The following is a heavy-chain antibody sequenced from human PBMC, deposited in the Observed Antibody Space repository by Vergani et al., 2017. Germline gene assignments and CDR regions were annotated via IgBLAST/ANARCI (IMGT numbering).Heavy chain of an antibody. CDR1: GGSFSGYY. CDR2: INHSGRT. V-gene: IGHV4-34*01. D-gene: IGHD5-12*01. CDR3: ARSLRIGYGKPVPTSGGYYGMDV. J-gene: IGHJ6*02. Sequence: QVQLQQWGAGLLKPSETLSLTCAVYGGSFSGYYWSWIRQPPGKGLEWIGEINHSGRTNYNPSLKSRITISVDTSKNQFSLKLSSVTAADTAVYYCARSLRIGYGKPVPTSGGYYGMDVWGQGP.